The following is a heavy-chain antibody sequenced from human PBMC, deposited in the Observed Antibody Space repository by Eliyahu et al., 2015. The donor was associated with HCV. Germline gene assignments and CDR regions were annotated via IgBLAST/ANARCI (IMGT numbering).Heavy chain of an antibody. D-gene: IGHD3-16*02. V-gene: IGHV3-15*07. Sequence: EVQLVESGGGLVXPGGSLRLSCXAXGFTFSNAWMNWVXXAPGKGLEXVGRXKSKTDGGTTDYAAPVKGRFTISRDDSKNTLYLQMNSLKTEDTAVYYCTTGFITFGGVIVRGYYYGMDVWGQGTTVTVSS. CDR2: XKSKTDGGTT. CDR1: GFTFSNAW. CDR3: TTGFITFGGVIVRGYYYGMDV. J-gene: IGHJ6*02.